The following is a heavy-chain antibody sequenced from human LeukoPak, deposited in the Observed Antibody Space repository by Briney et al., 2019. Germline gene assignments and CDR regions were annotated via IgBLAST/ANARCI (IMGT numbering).Heavy chain of an antibody. CDR1: GFTFISYA. CDR2: ISGSGGST. D-gene: IGHD1-26*01. J-gene: IGHJ4*02. V-gene: IGHV3-23*01. CDR3: AKDPGGRGSYLFDY. Sequence: GGSLRLSCAASGFTFISYAMSWVRQAPGKGLEWVSAISGSGGSTYYADSVKGRFTISRDNSKNTLYLQMNSLRAEDTAVYYCAKDPGGRGSYLFDYWGQGTLVTVSS.